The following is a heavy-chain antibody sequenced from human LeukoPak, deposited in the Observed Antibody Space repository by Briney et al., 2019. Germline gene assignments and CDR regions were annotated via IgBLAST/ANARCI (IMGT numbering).Heavy chain of an antibody. CDR2: ISWNSGSI. Sequence: GGSLRLSCAASGFTFDDYAMHWVRQAPGKGPEWVSGISWNSGSIGYADSVKGRFTISRDNAKNSLYLQMNSLRAEDTALYYCAKDLWFDPWGQGTLVTVSS. J-gene: IGHJ5*02. V-gene: IGHV3-9*01. CDR3: AKDLWFDP. CDR1: GFTFDDYA.